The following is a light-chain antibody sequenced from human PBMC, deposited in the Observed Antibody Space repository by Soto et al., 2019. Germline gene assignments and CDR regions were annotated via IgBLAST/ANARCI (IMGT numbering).Light chain of an antibody. J-gene: IGLJ3*02. V-gene: IGLV2-11*01. Sequence: QSALTQPRSVSGSPGQSVTISCTGTSSDVGAYNYVSWYQHHPGKARKLVIYDGTKRPSGVPDRFAGSKSGNTASLTISGLQAEDEADYYCCSYAGSSLWVFGGGTKRTVL. CDR2: DGT. CDR3: CSYAGSSLWV. CDR1: SSDVGAYNY.